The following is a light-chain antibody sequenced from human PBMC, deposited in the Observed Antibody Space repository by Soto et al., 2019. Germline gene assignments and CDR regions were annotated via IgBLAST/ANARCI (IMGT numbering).Light chain of an antibody. Sequence: DVVMTQSPLSLPVTLGQPASISCRSSRSLVYSDGNAYLTWFHQRQGQSPRRLIYKASNRDSGVPDKFRGRGSGTDFALDINGVEAEDVGVYYCMQGTHWPPTFGRGTRVEIE. CDR1: RSLVYSDGNAY. CDR3: MQGTHWPPT. V-gene: IGKV2-30*01. J-gene: IGKJ1*01. CDR2: KAS.